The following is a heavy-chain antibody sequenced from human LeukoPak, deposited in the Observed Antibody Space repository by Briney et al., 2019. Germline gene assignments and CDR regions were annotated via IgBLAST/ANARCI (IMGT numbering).Heavy chain of an antibody. V-gene: IGHV3-21*01. CDR2: ISSSSSYI. CDR3: ASARSGSYARD. Sequence: GGSLRLSCAASGFTFSSYSMNCVRQAPRKGLEWVSSISSSSSYIYYADSVKVRFTISRDNAKNSLYLQMNSLRAEDTAVYYCASARSGSYARDWGQGTLVTVSS. CDR1: GFTFSSYS. D-gene: IGHD1-26*01. J-gene: IGHJ4*02.